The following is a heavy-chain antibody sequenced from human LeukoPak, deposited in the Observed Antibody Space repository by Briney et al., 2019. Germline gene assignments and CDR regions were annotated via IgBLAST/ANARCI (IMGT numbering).Heavy chain of an antibody. J-gene: IGHJ4*02. V-gene: IGHV3-30-3*01. CDR3: AYYGSNY. CDR1: GFTFSSYA. D-gene: IGHD3-10*01. CDR2: ISYDGSNK. Sequence: PRRSLRLSCAASGFTFSSYAMHWVRQAPGKGLEWVAVISYDGSNKYYADSVKGRFTISRDNSKNTLYLQMNSLRAEDTAVYYCAYYGSNYWGQGTLVTVSS.